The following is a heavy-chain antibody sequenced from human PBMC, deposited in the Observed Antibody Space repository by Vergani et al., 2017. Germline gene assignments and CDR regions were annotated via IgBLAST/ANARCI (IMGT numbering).Heavy chain of an antibody. J-gene: IGHJ4*02. CDR2: IYPADSDT. Sequence: EVELVQSGPEMRKPGESLKISCKGSEYSFGNYWIGWVRQMPGKGLEWMGNIYPADSDTRYRPSFQGQVTISADKSIITAFLQWDSLKASDTALYYCARHTTDTDSWGQGALVTVSS. CDR3: ARHTTDTDS. V-gene: IGHV5-51*01. D-gene: IGHD1-1*01. CDR1: EYSFGNYW.